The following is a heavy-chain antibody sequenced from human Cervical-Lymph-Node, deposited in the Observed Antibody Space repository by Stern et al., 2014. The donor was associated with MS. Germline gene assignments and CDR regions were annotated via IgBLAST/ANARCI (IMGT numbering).Heavy chain of an antibody. V-gene: IGHV1-69*01. D-gene: IGHD2-2*02. CDR2: IIPVLGTA. J-gene: IGHJ6*02. CDR3: ARDGRHSYTYALDV. Sequence: VQLVESGAEVKKPGSSVKISCKASGGTFSVYAINWLRQAPGQGLEWIGGIIPVLGTANYAQKFQGRVTITADDSTRTTAMQLSSLRSNDTAVYYCARDGRHSYTYALDVWGQGTTVTVSS. CDR1: GGTFSVYA.